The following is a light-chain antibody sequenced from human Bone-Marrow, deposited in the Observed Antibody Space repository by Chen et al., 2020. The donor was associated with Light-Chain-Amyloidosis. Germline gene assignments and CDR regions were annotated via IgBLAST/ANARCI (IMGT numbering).Light chain of an antibody. V-gene: IGLV2-11*01. CDR1: ISDVGGYNY. Sequence: QSALTQPRSVSGSPGHSVTIPCTGSISDVGGYNYVSWYQQHPGKAPKLMIYDVSKRPSGVPDRFSGSKSDNTASLTISGLQTEDEADYFCCSFAGSYTVFVLGTGTKVTVL. CDR2: DVS. CDR3: CSFAGSYTVFV. J-gene: IGLJ1*01.